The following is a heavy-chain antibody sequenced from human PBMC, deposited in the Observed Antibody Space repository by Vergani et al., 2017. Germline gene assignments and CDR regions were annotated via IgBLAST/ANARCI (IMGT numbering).Heavy chain of an antibody. J-gene: IGHJ3*02. CDR3: ARDWLGAQRDAFDI. Sequence: QVQLQESGPGLVKPSETLSLTCTVSGGSISSYYWSWIRQPPGKGLEWIGYIYYSGSTNYNPSLKSRVTISVDTSKNQFTLKLSSVTAADTAVYYCARDWLGAQRDAFDIWGQGTMVTVSS. D-gene: IGHD6-19*01. CDR1: GGSISSYY. V-gene: IGHV4-59*01. CDR2: IYYSGST.